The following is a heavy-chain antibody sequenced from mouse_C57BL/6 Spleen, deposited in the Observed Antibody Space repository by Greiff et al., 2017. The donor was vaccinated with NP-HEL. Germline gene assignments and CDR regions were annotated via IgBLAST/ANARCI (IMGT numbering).Heavy chain of an antibody. Sequence: QVQLQQPGAELVKPGASVKLSCKASGYTFTSYWMHWVKQRPGQGLEWIGMIHPNSGSTNTNERLKSKATLTVDKSSSTAYMQLSSLTSEDSAVYYCARPYSNPYYFDYWGQGTTLTVSS. J-gene: IGHJ2*01. CDR3: ARPYSNPYYFDY. D-gene: IGHD2-5*01. CDR2: IHPNSGST. V-gene: IGHV1-64*01. CDR1: GYTFTSYW.